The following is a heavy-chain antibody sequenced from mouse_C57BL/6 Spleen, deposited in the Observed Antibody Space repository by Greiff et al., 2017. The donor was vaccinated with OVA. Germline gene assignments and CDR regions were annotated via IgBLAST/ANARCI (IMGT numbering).Heavy chain of an antibody. J-gene: IGHJ1*03. CDR1: GYTFTSYW. Sequence: QVQLQQPGAELVRPGSSVKLSCKASGYTFTSYWMHWVKQRPIQGLEWIGNIDPSDSETHYNQKFKDKATLTVDKSSSTAYMQLSSLTSEDSAVYYCARSSTAVVGKGYCDVWGTGTTVTVSS. CDR2: IDPSDSET. CDR3: ARSSTAVVGKGYCDV. D-gene: IGHD1-1*01. V-gene: IGHV1-52*01.